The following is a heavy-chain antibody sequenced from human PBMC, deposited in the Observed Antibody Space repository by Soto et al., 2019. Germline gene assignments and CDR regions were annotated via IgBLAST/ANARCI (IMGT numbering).Heavy chain of an antibody. CDR1: GFTFSSYW. J-gene: IGHJ6*03. CDR2: IKQDGSEK. V-gene: IGHV3-7*01. CDR3: ARDFGAMGDFWSCYYYYDYYLDF. D-gene: IGHD3-3*01. Sequence: EVQLVESGGGLVQPGGSLRLSCAASGFTFSSYWMSWVRQAPGKGLEWVANIKQDGSEKYYVDSVKGRFTISRDNAKNALSLQMNSLRAEDTGVDYCARDFGAMGDFWSCYYYYDYYLDFWGKGTTVTVSS.